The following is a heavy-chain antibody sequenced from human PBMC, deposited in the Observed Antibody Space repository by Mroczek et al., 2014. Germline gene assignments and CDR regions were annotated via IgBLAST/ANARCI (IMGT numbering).Heavy chain of an antibody. V-gene: IGHV4-59*02. J-gene: IGHJ6*03. CDR1: GGSVNNFY. D-gene: IGHD3-22*01. Sequence: QVQLQQWGPGLVKPSETLSLICTVSGGSVNNFYWNWIRQPPGKGLEWIGYIYYTGTTNYSPSLKSRVTISIDTAKNQFSLKLSSVTAADTAVYYCASHYYYDVSGYSPPGFYYYYYMDVWGRGTTVT. CDR3: ASHYYYDVSGYSPPGFYYYYYMDV. CDR2: IYYTGTT.